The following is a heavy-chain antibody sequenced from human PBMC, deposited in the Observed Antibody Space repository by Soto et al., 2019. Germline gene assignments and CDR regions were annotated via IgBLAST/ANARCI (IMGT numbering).Heavy chain of an antibody. D-gene: IGHD5-18*01. CDR1: GGSISSYY. CDR3: ARWLGNSYGLPLDPMDM. CDR2: IYYSGST. J-gene: IGHJ3*02. Sequence: SETLSLTCTVSGGSISSYYWSGSRQPPGKGLEWIGYIYYSGSTNSNPSLKRRVTISVDTSKNQFSLELSSVIAADSAVYYGARWLGNSYGLPLDPMDMWGQGTRVT. V-gene: IGHV4-59*01.